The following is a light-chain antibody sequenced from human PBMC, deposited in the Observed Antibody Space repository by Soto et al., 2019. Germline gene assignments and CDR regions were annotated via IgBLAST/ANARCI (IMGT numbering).Light chain of an antibody. CDR3: MQALQTPYT. J-gene: IGKJ2*01. CDR2: LGS. CDR1: QSLLHSNAYNY. Sequence: DIVMTQSPLSLPVTPGEPASFSCRSSQSLLHSNAYNYWDWYLQKPGHSPQLLIYLGSNRASGVPDRFSGSGSGTDFTLKISRVEAEDVGVYYGMQALQTPYTFGQGTKLEIK. V-gene: IGKV2-28*01.